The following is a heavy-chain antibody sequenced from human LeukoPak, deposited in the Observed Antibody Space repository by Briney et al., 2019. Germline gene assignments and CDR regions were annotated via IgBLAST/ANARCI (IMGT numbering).Heavy chain of an antibody. Sequence: GSSVKVSCKASGGTFSSYAISWVRQAPGQGLEWMGGIIPIFGTANYAQKFQGRVTITADESTSTAYMELSSLRSEDTAVYYCAKGIGYCSSTSCYLIDYWGQGTLVTVSS. D-gene: IGHD2-2*01. J-gene: IGHJ4*02. CDR3: AKGIGYCSSTSCYLIDY. CDR1: GGTFSSYA. CDR2: IIPIFGTA. V-gene: IGHV1-69*01.